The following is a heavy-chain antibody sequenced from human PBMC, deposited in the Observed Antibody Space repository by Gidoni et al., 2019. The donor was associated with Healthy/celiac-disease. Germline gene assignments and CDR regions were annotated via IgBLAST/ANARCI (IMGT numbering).Heavy chain of an antibody. V-gene: IGHV4-34*01. Sequence: QVQLQQWGAGLLKPSETLSLTCAVDGGSFSGYYWSWIRQPPGKGLEWIGEINHSGSTNYNPSLKSRVTISVDTSKNQFSLKLSSVTAADTAVYYCARGISYGSGSYYNLPFDYWGQGTLVTVSS. D-gene: IGHD3-10*01. CDR2: INHSGST. CDR1: GGSFSGYY. J-gene: IGHJ4*02. CDR3: ARGISYGSGSYYNLPFDY.